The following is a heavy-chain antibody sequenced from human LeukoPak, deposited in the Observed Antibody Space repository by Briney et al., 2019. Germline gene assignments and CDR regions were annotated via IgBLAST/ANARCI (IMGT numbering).Heavy chain of an antibody. CDR3: AKEEVPNDY. D-gene: IGHD1-1*01. J-gene: IGHJ4*02. CDR1: GFTFSNSA. Sequence: GGSLRLSCAASGFTFSNSAMSWVRQAPGKGLEWVSGISISGGTTYYAASVKGRFTISRDNSRNTVYLQLNSLRAEDTAVYYCAKEEVPNDYWGQGTLVTVSS. CDR2: ISISGGTT. V-gene: IGHV3-23*01.